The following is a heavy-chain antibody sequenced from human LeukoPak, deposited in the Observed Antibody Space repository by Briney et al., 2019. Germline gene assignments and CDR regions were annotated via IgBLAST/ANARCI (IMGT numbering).Heavy chain of an antibody. V-gene: IGHV4-39*07. D-gene: IGHD3-3*01. CDR3: ARGGYDFSEYYFDY. J-gene: IGHJ4*02. CDR2: IYYSGST. CDR1: GGSISSSSYY. Sequence: SETLSLTCTVSGGSISSSSYYWGWIRQPPGKGLEWIGSIYYSGSTYYNPSLKSRVTISVDTSKNQFSLKLSSVTAADTAVYYCARGGYDFSEYYFDYWGQGTLVTVSS.